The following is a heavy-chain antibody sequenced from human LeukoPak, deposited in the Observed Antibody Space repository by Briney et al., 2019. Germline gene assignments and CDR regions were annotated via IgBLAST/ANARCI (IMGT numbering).Heavy chain of an antibody. CDR1: GFTFSDYY. Sequence: GGSLRLSCAASGFTFSDYYMSWIRQAPGKGLEWFSYISSSGITIYYADSVKGRFTISRDNAKNSLYLQMNSLRAEDTAVYYCARGIAARPKRRYNWFDPWGQGTLVTVSS. V-gene: IGHV3-11*01. CDR2: ISSSGITI. D-gene: IGHD6-6*01. CDR3: ARGIAARPKRRYNWFDP. J-gene: IGHJ5*02.